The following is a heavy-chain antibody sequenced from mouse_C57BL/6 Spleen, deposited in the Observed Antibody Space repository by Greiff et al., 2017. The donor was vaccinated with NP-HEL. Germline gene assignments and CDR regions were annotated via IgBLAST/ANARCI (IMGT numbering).Heavy chain of an antibody. CDR3: ARDAGGSSYDWYFDV. J-gene: IGHJ1*03. CDR1: GFTFSDFY. Sequence: EVKLVESGGGLVQSGRSLRLSCATSGFTFSDFYMEWVRQAPGKGLEWIAASRTKANDYTTEYTASVTGRFLDSSDTSESIHYLQMNALRAEDTAIYYCARDAGGSSYDWYFDVWGTGTTVTVSS. V-gene: IGHV7-1*01. D-gene: IGHD1-1*01. CDR2: SRTKANDYTT.